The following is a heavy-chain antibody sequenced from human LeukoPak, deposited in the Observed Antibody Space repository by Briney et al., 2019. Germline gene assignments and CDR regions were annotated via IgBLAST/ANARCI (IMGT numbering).Heavy chain of an antibody. Sequence: GASVKVSCXASGGTFSSYAISWVRQAPGQGLEWMGRIIPIFGTANYAQKFQGRVTITTDESTSTAYMELSSLRSEDTAVYYCARDGGSGTQDYWGQGTLVTVSS. CDR1: GGTFSSYA. V-gene: IGHV1-69*05. CDR2: IIPIFGTA. CDR3: ARDGGSGTQDY. D-gene: IGHD3-10*01. J-gene: IGHJ4*02.